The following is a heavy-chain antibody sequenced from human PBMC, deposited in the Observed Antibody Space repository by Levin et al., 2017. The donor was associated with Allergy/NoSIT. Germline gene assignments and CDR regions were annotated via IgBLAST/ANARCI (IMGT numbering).Heavy chain of an antibody. CDR2: ISVGSST. Sequence: GGSLRLSCAASGFTFSSYGMSWVRQAPGKGLEWVSAISVGSSTYFADSVRGRFTISRDNSKNTLYLQMNSLRVEDTAVYYCAKGGVYAPFDYWGQGTLVTVSS. D-gene: IGHD2-8*01. V-gene: IGHV3-23*01. CDR1: GFTFSSYG. CDR3: AKGGVYAPFDY. J-gene: IGHJ4*02.